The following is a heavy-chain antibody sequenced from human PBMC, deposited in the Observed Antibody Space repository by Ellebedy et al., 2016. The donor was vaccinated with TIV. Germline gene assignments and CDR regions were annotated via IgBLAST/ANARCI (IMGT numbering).Heavy chain of an antibody. CDR1: GFSLSGYW. J-gene: IGHJ4*02. CDR3: ARAPDGSGSLYYSGY. D-gene: IGHD3-10*01. V-gene: IGHV3-7*03. CDR2: INQDGNEK. Sequence: GESLKISCAASGFSLSGYWMSWVRQTPGKGLEWVANINQDGNEKYYVNSVKGRFNISRDNAKNSLYLQMNSLRAEDTAVYYCARAPDGSGSLYYSGYWGQGTLVTVSS.